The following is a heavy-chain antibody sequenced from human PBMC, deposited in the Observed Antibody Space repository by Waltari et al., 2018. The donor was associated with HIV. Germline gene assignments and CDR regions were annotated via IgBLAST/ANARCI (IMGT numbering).Heavy chain of an antibody. Sequence: QVQLQHSGPGLLKPSQTLSLTFDISEVSFSSNTVGWYWIRQSPSSGLESLGRTDNRCKFYEAYGDFVKGRITIGAVASTMQLSLQLMSVTPEDTVTCYLEREVRYNGGRNGWFDTWGQGTLV. CDR3: EREVRYNGGRNGWFDT. CDR2: TDNRCKFYE. V-gene: IGHV6-1*01. J-gene: IGHJ5*02. CDR1: EVSFSSNTVG. D-gene: IGHD6-19*01.